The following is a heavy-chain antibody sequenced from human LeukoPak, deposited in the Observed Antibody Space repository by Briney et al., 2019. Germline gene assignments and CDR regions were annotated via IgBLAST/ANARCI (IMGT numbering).Heavy chain of an antibody. D-gene: IGHD4-23*01. CDR3: AKDCDGGNCYIDY. V-gene: IGHV3-23*01. Sequence: GGSLRLSCAASGFTFSSYAMSWVRQAPGKGLEWVSGMRGSGVSTYYADSVKGRFTISSDNSKNTLYLQMNSLRAEDTAIYYCAKDCDGGNCYIDYWGQGTLVTVAS. CDR2: MRGSGVST. J-gene: IGHJ4*02. CDR1: GFTFSSYA.